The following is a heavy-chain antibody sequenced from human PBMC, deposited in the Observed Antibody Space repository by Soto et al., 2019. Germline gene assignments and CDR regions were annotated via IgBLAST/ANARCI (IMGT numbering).Heavy chain of an antibody. V-gene: IGHV3-21*01. CDR3: AISRSGDTIMVDS. D-gene: IGHD5-18*01. J-gene: IGHJ4*02. CDR2: ISTSGRYI. CDR1: GFTFSSYT. Sequence: DVQLVESGGGLVKPGGSVRISCAASGFTFSSYTMIWVRQAPGKGLEWLSSISTSGRYIYYTDSVKGRFTISRDNAENSLYLQMNSLRAEDTAVYYCAISRSGDTIMVDSWGQGTLVTDSS.